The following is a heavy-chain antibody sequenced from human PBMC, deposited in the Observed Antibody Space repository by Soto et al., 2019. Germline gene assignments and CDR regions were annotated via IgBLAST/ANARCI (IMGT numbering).Heavy chain of an antibody. CDR3: AKDHYGSAIYGMGV. D-gene: IGHD3-10*01. Sequence: EVQLVESGGGLVQPGRSLRLSCAASGFSFEDYAMHWVRQAPGKGLEWVSGIAWNRDIIGYADSVKGRFTISRDNGKNSLYLKMNGLRPEDSALYYCAKDHYGSAIYGMGVWGQGTTGTVSS. CDR1: GFSFEDYA. V-gene: IGHV3-9*01. J-gene: IGHJ6*02. CDR2: IAWNRDII.